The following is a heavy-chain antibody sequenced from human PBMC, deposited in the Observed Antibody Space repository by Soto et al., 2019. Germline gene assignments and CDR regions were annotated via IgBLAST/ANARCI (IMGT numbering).Heavy chain of an antibody. CDR2: VYSSGGT. J-gene: IGHJ5*02. V-gene: IGHV4-4*07. CDR1: GGSMTSYY. CDR3: ARGQRFSDWFDP. Sequence: SETLSLTCTVSGGSMTSYYWTWIRQPAGKGLERIGRVYSSGGTHYNPSLKSRVTISLDTSKNQFSLRLLSVTDADTAVYFCARGQRFSDWFDPWGQGTLVTVSS. D-gene: IGHD3-3*01.